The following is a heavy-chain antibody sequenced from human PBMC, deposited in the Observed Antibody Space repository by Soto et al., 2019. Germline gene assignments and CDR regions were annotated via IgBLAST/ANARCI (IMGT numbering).Heavy chain of an antibody. J-gene: IGHJ4*02. CDR1: GYSFTSYW. D-gene: IGHD2-21*02. CDR2: IYPGDSDT. V-gene: IGHV5-51*01. CDR3: ARLLLAYCGGDCYSFDY. Sequence: GESLKISCKGSGYSFTSYWIGWVRQMPGKGLEWMGIIYPGDSDTRYSPSFQGQVTISADKSISTAYLQWSSLKASDTAMYYCARLLLAYCGGDCYSFDYSGQGTLVTVSS.